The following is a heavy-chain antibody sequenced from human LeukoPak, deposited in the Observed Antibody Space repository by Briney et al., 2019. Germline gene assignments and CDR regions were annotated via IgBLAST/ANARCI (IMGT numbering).Heavy chain of an antibody. J-gene: IGHJ3*02. CDR2: IKQDGSEK. CDR1: GFTFSSYW. CDR3: ASLKIVVVVAAREFDAFDI. D-gene: IGHD2-15*01. V-gene: IGHV3-7*01. Sequence: PGGSLRLSCAASGFTFSSYWMSWVRQAPGKGLEWVANIKQDGSEKYYVDSVKGRFTISRDNAKNSLYLQMNSLRAEDTAVYYCASLKIVVVVAAREFDAFDIWGQGTMVTVSS.